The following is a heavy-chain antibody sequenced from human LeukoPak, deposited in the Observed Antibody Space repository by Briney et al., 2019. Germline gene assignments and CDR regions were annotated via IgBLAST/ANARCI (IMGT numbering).Heavy chain of an antibody. V-gene: IGHV3-33*01. CDR3: ARAGLGNMFDY. CDR1: GFTFSSYD. CDR2: IWYDGSNK. D-gene: IGHD1-14*01. J-gene: IGHJ4*02. Sequence: GRSLRLSCAASGFTFSSYDMHWVRQAPGKGLEWVAVIWYDGSNKYYADSVKGRFTISRDNSKNTLYLQMNSLRAEDTAVYYCARAGLGNMFDYWGQGTLVTVSS.